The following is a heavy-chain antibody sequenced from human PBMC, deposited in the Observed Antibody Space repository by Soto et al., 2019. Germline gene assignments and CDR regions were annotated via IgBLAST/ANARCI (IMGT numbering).Heavy chain of an antibody. CDR3: ARVRFGQWGYAMDV. Sequence: QVQLVESGGGLVKPGGSLRLSCAASGITFSDCYMNWIRQAPGKGLEWVSYMSSSGDSINYAGSVRGRFTVSRDNAKNSLYLQMISLRAEDTAMYYCARVRFGQWGYAMDVWGQGTTVTVSS. CDR2: MSSSGDSI. J-gene: IGHJ6*02. CDR1: GITFSDCY. V-gene: IGHV3-11*01. D-gene: IGHD3-10*01.